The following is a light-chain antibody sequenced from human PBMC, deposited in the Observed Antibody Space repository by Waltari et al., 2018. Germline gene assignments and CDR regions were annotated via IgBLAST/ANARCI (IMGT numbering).Light chain of an antibody. J-gene: IGKJ2*01. Sequence: DIVMTQSPFILSVSPGETATLSCRASQSVGDNVAWYQQRPGQAPRLFVYGASIRATGVPAKFSGSGSATDFTLIISSLQAEDVAVYFCHQYNSWPLDTFGQGTRLEIK. CDR2: GAS. CDR3: HQYNSWPLDT. CDR1: QSVGDN. V-gene: IGKV3-15*01.